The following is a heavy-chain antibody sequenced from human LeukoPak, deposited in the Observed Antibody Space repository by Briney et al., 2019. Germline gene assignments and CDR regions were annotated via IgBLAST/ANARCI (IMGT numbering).Heavy chain of an antibody. V-gene: IGHV3-53*01. CDR3: ARELREHGVFDI. J-gene: IGHJ3*02. CDR2: IYSDGST. CDR1: GFTVSSNY. Sequence: GGSLRLSCAASGFTVSSNYMSWVRQAPEKGLEWVSEIYSDGSTYYAASVKGRFSISRDKSKNTVYLQVNSLRAEDTAVYYCARELREHGVFDIWGQGTMVTVSS. D-gene: IGHD1-26*01.